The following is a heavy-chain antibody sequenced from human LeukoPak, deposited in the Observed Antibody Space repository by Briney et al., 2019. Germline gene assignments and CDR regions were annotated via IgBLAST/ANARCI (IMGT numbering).Heavy chain of an antibody. CDR2: IRNDGTKE. D-gene: IGHD3-10*01. CDR1: GFIFSSYG. CDR3: VKALGGSGSY. V-gene: IGHV3-30*02. Sequence: GGSLRLSCAASGFIFSSYGMHWVRQAPGKGLEWVAFIRNDGTKEYHADSVKGRFSISRDNPKNTLYLQMNSLSVEDTAIYYCVKALGGSGSYWGQRTSVIVSS. J-gene: IGHJ4*02.